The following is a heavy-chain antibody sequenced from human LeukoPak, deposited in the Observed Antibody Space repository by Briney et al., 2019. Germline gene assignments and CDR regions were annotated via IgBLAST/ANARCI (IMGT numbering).Heavy chain of an antibody. D-gene: IGHD6-13*01. CDR2: ISDYNVKT. CDR3: ARAGVTAGFVTSWFDP. CDR1: GYTFNSYG. Sequence: ASVKVSFKASGYTFNSYGLSWVRQAPGQGLEWMGWISDYNVKTKYAQNLQGRVTMTTDTSTSAGYMELRSLRSDDTAVYYCARAGVTAGFVTSWFDPWGQGTLVTVSS. J-gene: IGHJ5*02. V-gene: IGHV1-18*01.